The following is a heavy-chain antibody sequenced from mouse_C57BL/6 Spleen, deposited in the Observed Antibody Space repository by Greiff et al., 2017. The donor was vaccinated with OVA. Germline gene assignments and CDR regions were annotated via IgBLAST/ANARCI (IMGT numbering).Heavy chain of an antibody. CDR3: ARGITVVGFDY. J-gene: IGHJ2*01. CDR2: IDPSDSET. CDR1: GYTFTSYW. D-gene: IGHD1-1*01. Sequence: QVQLKQPGAELVRPGSSVKLSCKASGYTFTSYWMHWVKQRPIQGLEWIGNIDPSDSETHYNQKFKDKATLTVDKSSSTAYMQLSSLTSEDSAVYYCARGITVVGFDYWGQGTTLTVSS. V-gene: IGHV1-52*01.